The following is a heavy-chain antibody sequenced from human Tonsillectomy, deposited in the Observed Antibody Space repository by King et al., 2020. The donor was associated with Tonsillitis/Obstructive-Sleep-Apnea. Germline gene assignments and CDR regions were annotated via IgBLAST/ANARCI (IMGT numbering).Heavy chain of an antibody. CDR1: GFTFSSYE. CDR3: ARKGGIQLWSHFDY. V-gene: IGHV3-48*03. J-gene: IGHJ4*02. CDR2: IRISGSTT. Sequence: QLVQSGGGLVQPGGSLRLSCAASGFTFSSYEMNWVRQAPGKGLEWVSYIRISGSTTYYADSVKGRFTISRDNAKNSLYLQMNSLRAEDTAVYYCARKGGIQLWSHFDYWGQGTLVTVSS. D-gene: IGHD5-18*01.